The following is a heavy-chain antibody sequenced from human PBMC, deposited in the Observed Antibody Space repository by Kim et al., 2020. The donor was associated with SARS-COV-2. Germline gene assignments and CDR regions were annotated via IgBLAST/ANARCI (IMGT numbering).Heavy chain of an antibody. CDR1: GFTFDDYA. J-gene: IGHJ3*02. CDR2: ISWNSGSI. D-gene: IGHD1-26*01. Sequence: GGSLRLSCAASGFTFDDYAMHWVRQAPGKGLEWVSGISWNSGSIGYADSVKGRFTISRDNAKNSLYLQMNSLRAEDTALYYCAKDNKPPRYSGSNGAFDIWGQGTMVTVSS. V-gene: IGHV3-9*01. CDR3: AKDNKPPRYSGSNGAFDI.